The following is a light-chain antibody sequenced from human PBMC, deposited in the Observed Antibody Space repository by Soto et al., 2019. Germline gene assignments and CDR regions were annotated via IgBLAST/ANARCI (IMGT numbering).Light chain of an antibody. CDR3: ASNLGLNTYV. CDR2: EVT. V-gene: IGLV2-23*02. Sequence: QSALTQPASVSGSPGQSITISCTGTTSDVGSHNFVSWYQQLPGKAPKLLIYEVTNRPSGTSNRFSGSKSGNTASLTISGLQAEDEADYQCASNLGLNTYVFAAGTKLTVL. CDR1: TSDVGSHNF. J-gene: IGLJ1*01.